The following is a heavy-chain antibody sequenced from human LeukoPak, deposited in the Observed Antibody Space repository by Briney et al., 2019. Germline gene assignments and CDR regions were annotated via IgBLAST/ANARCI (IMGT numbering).Heavy chain of an antibody. CDR1: GFTVSSNY. J-gene: IGHJ4*02. CDR2: IYSGGST. CDR3: AREDSSGYYTKAFDY. Sequence: PGGSLRLSCAASGFTVSSNYMSWVRQAPGKGLEWVSVIYSGGSTYYADSVKGRFTISRDNSKNTLYLQMNSLRAEDTAVYYCAREDSSGYYTKAFDYWGQGTLVTVSS. V-gene: IGHV3-66*01. D-gene: IGHD3-22*01.